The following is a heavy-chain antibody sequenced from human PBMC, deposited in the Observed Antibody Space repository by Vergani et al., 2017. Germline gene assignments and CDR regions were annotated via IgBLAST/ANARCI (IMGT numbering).Heavy chain of an antibody. V-gene: IGHV3-23*01. CDR1: GFTFSSYA. J-gene: IGHJ4*02. CDR3: AKERFLGSGWYHYFDY. Sequence: EVQLLESGGGLVQPGGSLRLSCAASGFTFSSYAMSWVRQAPGKGLEWVSAISGSGGSTYYADSVKGRVTISRDNSKNTLYLQMNSLRAEDTAVYYCAKERFLGSGWYHYFDYWGQGTLVTVSS. D-gene: IGHD6-19*01. CDR2: ISGSGGST.